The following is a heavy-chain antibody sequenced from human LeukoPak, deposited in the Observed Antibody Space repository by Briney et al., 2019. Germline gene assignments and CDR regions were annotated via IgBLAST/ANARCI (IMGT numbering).Heavy chain of an antibody. D-gene: IGHD5-12*01. CDR2: ISYDGSNK. Sequence: LSGGSLRLSCAASGFTFSSYGMHWVRQAPGKGLEWVAVISYDGSNKYYADSVKGRFTISRDNSKNTLYLQMNSLRAEDTAVYYCAGPHKDYDSLFDYWGQGTLVTVSS. CDR1: GFTFSSYG. CDR3: AGPHKDYDSLFDY. J-gene: IGHJ4*02. V-gene: IGHV3-30*03.